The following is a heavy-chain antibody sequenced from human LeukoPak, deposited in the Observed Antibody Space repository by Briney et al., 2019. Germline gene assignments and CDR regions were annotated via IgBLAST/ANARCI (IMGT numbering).Heavy chain of an antibody. V-gene: IGHV1-18*01. CDR1: GYTFTSYG. CDR2: ISGYNGKT. CDR3: ARDSYYGSGSYYFDY. D-gene: IGHD3-10*01. J-gene: IGHJ4*02. Sequence: GASVKVSCKTSGYTFTSYGISWVRQAPGQGLEWMGWISGYNGKTNYAQKFQGRVTMTTDTSTSTAYMELRSLRSDDTAVYYCARDSYYGSGSYYFDYWGQGTLVTVSS.